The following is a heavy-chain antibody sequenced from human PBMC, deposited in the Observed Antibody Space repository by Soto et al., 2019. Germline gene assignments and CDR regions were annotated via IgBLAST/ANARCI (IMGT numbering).Heavy chain of an antibody. CDR3: ANGSWARGWFDP. CDR2: VSHDGAEK. V-gene: IGHV3-30-3*02. CDR1: GFTLNDYA. D-gene: IGHD1-26*01. J-gene: IGHJ5*02. Sequence: HLVESGGGVVQPGGSLRLSCVVSGFTLNDYATHWVRQAPGKGLQWVAGVSHDGAEKAYLDSVKGRFTISRDTSTKPVHLALTKVQVDDVALYHCANGSWARGWFDPWGPGTRVTVST.